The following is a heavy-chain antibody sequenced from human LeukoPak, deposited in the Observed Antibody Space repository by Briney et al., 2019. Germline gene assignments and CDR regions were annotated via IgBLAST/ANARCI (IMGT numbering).Heavy chain of an antibody. V-gene: IGHV3-30*01. CDR1: GFTFSTYE. Sequence: GGSLRLSCAASGFTFSTYEMHWVRQAPGRGLEWVAVISYDGSDKYYADSVKGRFTISRDDSKNTLYLQMNSLRAEDTAVYYCARDRDCSSTSCFNAFDIWGQGTVVTVSS. CDR2: ISYDGSDK. J-gene: IGHJ3*02. CDR3: ARDRDCSSTSCFNAFDI. D-gene: IGHD2-2*01.